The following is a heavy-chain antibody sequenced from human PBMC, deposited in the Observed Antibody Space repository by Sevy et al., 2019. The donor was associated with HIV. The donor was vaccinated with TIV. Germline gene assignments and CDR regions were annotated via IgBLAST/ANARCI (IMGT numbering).Heavy chain of an antibody. CDR3: ARGVYSSNWYFSV. J-gene: IGHJ4*02. V-gene: IGHV3-53*01. D-gene: IGHD6-13*01. CDR1: GFTVSSNS. CDR2: IYSGGNT. Sequence: GGSLRLSCAASGFTVSSNSMSWVRQTPGEGLEWVSIIYSGGNTYYADSVKGRFTISRDNSKNMLYLQMNSLRAEDTAVYYCARGVYSSNWYFSVWGQGTLVTVSS.